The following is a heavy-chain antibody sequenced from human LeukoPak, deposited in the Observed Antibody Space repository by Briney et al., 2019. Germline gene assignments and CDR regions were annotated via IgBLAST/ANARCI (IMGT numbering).Heavy chain of an antibody. Sequence: ASVKVSCKASGYTFTSYHMHWVRQAPGQGLEWMGIINPSGGSTSYAQKFQGRVTMTRDTSTSTVYMELSSLRSDDTAVYYCAREVTDLYYYYGMDVWGQGTTVTVSS. CDR3: AREVTDLYYYYGMDV. CDR2: INPSGGST. D-gene: IGHD2-21*02. V-gene: IGHV1-46*01. J-gene: IGHJ6*02. CDR1: GYTFTSYH.